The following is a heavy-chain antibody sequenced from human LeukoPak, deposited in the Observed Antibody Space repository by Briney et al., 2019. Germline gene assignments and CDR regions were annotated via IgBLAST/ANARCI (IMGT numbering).Heavy chain of an antibody. V-gene: IGHV3-49*04. J-gene: IGHJ4*02. CDR2: IRSRVYGETT. CDR1: GFTFSSYS. D-gene: IGHD1-1*01. CDR3: TKGTGTGVH. Sequence: GGSLRLSCAASGFTFSSYSMNWVRQAPGKGLEWVSLIRSRVYGETTEYAASVKGRFTISRDDSKSIAYLQMNSLKTEDTGVYYCTKGTGTGVHWGQGTLVTVSS.